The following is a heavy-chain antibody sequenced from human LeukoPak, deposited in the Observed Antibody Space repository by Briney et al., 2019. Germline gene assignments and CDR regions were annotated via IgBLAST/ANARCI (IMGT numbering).Heavy chain of an antibody. V-gene: IGHV4-59*08. J-gene: IGHJ5*02. CDR3: ARRAFGGVIAANWFDP. CDR1: GGSMSTYY. Sequence: PSETLSLTCTVSGGSMSTYYWSWIRQPPGKGLEWIGYIYDNGYTHYNPSLKSRVSISLDTSKSQFSLNLSSVTAADTAVYYCARRAFGGVIAANWFDPWGQGTLVTVSP. CDR2: IYDNGYT. D-gene: IGHD3-16*02.